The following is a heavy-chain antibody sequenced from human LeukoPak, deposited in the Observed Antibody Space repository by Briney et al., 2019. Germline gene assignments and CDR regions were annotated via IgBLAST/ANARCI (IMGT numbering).Heavy chain of an antibody. CDR3: ARDSAPYCSGGSCDNKFDY. D-gene: IGHD2-15*01. CDR2: INPNSGGT. Sequence: GASVKASCKASGYTFTGYYMHWVRQAPGQGLEWMGWINPNSGGTDYAQKFQGRVTMTRDTSISTAYMELSRLRSDDTAVYYCARDSAPYCSGGSCDNKFDYWGQGTLVTVSS. CDR1: GYTFTGYY. J-gene: IGHJ4*02. V-gene: IGHV1-2*02.